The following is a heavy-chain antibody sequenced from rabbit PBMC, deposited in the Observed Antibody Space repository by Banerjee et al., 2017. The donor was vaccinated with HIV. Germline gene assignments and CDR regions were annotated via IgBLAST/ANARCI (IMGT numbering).Heavy chain of an antibody. V-gene: IGHV1S21*01. CDR3: ARSGYGGFWYYFNL. J-gene: IGHJ4*01. CDR2: IYPDYGST. Sequence: EQLVESGGGLVTLGGSLKLSCKASGIDFNSYGISWVRQAPGKGLEWIAYIYPDYGSTDYASWVNGRFTISKTSSTTVDLKMTSLTAADTATYFCARSGYGGFWYYFNLWAQGPSSPS. CDR1: GIDFNSYG. D-gene: IGHD4-2*01.